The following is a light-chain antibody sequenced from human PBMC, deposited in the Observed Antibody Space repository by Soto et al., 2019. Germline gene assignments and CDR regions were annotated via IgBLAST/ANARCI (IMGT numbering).Light chain of an antibody. V-gene: IGLV2-8*01. CDR3: SSYVGTNSYV. CDR1: SSDVGGYNY. Sequence: QSVLTQPASVSGSPGQSITISCSGTSSDVGGYNYVSWYQQHPGKAPKLIIYEVYKRPSGVPDRFSGSKSGNTAALTVSGLQAEDEADYYCSSYVGTNSYVFGTGTKVTVL. CDR2: EVY. J-gene: IGLJ1*01.